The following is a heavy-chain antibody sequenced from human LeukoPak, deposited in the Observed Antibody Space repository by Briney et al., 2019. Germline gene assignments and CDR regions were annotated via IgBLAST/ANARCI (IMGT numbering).Heavy chain of an antibody. V-gene: IGHV3-21*01. CDR1: GFTFSSYS. D-gene: IGHD5-18*01. CDR3: AKVRVQLWLARDY. J-gene: IGHJ4*02. CDR2: ISSSSSYI. Sequence: GGSLGLFWEAFGFTFSSYSMKLVRQAPGKGLGLVSFISSSSSYIYFADSVKGRFTISRDNAKNSLHLQMSRLRAEDTAVYYCAKVRVQLWLARDYWGQGTLVTVSS.